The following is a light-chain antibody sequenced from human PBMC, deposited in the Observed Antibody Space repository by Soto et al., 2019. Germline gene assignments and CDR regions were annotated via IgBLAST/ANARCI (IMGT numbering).Light chain of an antibody. V-gene: IGLV4-69*01. Sequence: QLVLTQSPSASASLGASVKLTCTLSSGHSSYAIAWHLQQPEKGPRYLMKLNSDGSHSKGDGIPDRFSGSSSGAERYLTISSLQSEDEADYYCQTWGTGIPWVFGGGTKVTVL. CDR3: QTWGTGIPWV. J-gene: IGLJ3*02. CDR2: LNSDGSH. CDR1: SGHSSYA.